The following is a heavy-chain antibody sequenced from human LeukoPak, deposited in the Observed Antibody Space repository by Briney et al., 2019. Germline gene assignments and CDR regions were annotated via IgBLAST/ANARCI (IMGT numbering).Heavy chain of an antibody. J-gene: IGHJ3*02. CDR3: ARRIQLWSAFDI. V-gene: IGHV4-59*08. Sequence: SETLSLTCTVSGDYIRSYYWSWIRQPPGKGLEWIGYIYYSGSTNYNPSLKSRVTISVDTSKNQFSLKLSSVTAADTAVYYCARRIQLWSAFDIWGQGTMVTVSS. CDR1: GDYIRSYY. D-gene: IGHD5-18*01. CDR2: IYYSGST.